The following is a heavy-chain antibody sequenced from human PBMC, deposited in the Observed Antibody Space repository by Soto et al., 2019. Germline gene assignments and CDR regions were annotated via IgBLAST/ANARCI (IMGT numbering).Heavy chain of an antibody. Sequence: ASVKVSCKASGYTLTSYAMHWVRQAPGQRLEWMGWINAGNGNTKYSQKFQGRVTITRDTSASTAYMELSSLRSEDTAVYYCARDPGYSYGYNGGQGTLVTVAS. V-gene: IGHV1-3*01. CDR2: INAGNGNT. D-gene: IGHD5-18*01. J-gene: IGHJ4*02. CDR1: GYTLTSYA. CDR3: ARDPGYSYGYN.